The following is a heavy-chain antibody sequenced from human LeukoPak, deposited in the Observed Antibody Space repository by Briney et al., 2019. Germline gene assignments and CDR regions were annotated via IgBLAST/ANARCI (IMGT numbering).Heavy chain of an antibody. D-gene: IGHD6-19*01. J-gene: IGHJ6*03. Sequence: SETLSLTCAVYGGSFSGYYWSWIRQPPGKGLEWIGEINHSGSTNYNPSLKSRVTISVDTSKNQFSLKLSSVTAADTAVYYCARSPPRGWYSDYYYYMDVWGKGTTVTVSS. V-gene: IGHV4-34*01. CDR3: ARSPPRGWYSDYYYYMDV. CDR2: INHSGST. CDR1: GGSFSGYY.